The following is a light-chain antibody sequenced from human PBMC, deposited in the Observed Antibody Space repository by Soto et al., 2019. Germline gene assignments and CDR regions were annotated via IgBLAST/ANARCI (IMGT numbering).Light chain of an antibody. Sequence: QSVLTQPASVSGSPGQSITISCTGTSSDVGGYNYVSWYQQYPGKAPKLMIYDVSNRPSGVSNRFSGSKSGNTASLTISGRQAEDEADYYCSSYTISNTLVFGSGTKVPS. CDR1: SSDVGGYNY. CDR2: DVS. J-gene: IGLJ1*01. CDR3: SSYTISNTLV. V-gene: IGLV2-14*01.